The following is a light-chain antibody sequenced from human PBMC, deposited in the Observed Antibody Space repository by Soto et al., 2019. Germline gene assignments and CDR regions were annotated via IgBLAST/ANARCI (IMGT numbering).Light chain of an antibody. CDR3: QQXXXXXXP. J-gene: IGKJ1*01. V-gene: IGKV1-5*03. Sequence: ASQSISSWLAWYQQKLGRAPRLLIYXAXSLESRVPSHFSXXGSGTEFTLTISXLKPDDFATYYXQQXXXXXXPFGPGTKVDVK. CDR2: XAX. CDR1: QSISSW.